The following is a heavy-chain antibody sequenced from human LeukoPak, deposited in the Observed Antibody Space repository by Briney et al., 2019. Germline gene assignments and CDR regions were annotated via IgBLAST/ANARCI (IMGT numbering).Heavy chain of an antibody. CDR1: GFTFRSSA. D-gene: IGHD1-26*01. CDR3: AKLVGATQY. Sequence: PGGSLRLSCAASGFTFRSSAMSWVREAPGKGLEWVSAVSGSGDSTYYADSVKGRFSISRDNSKNTLYLQMNSLRAEDTAVYYCAKLVGATQYWGQGTLVTVSS. CDR2: VSGSGDST. J-gene: IGHJ4*02. V-gene: IGHV3-23*01.